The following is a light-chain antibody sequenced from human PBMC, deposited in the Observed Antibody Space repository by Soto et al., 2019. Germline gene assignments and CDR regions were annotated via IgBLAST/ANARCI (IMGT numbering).Light chain of an antibody. J-gene: IGKJ4*01. CDR1: QDISNY. Sequence: DIQMTQSASSLSASVGDRVTITCQASQDISNYLNWYQHKPGKAPKILIYDASTLETGVPSRFSGSGSGTDFTFTISSLQPEDIATYYCLQFHNLPTFGGGTKVDTK. CDR2: DAS. V-gene: IGKV1-33*01. CDR3: LQFHNLPT.